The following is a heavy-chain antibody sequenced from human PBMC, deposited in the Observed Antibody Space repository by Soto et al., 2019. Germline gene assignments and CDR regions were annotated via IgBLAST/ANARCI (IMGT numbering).Heavy chain of an antibody. CDR3: ARDGSGPFGY. D-gene: IGHD2-15*01. Sequence: PGGSLRLSCAASGFTVSSNYMSWVRQAPGKGLEWVSLIHIDGNTYYTDAVKGRLTISRDYSKNTLFLQMNNLRAEDTALYYCARDGSGPFGYWGQGTQVTVSS. CDR2: IHIDGNT. V-gene: IGHV3-53*01. J-gene: IGHJ4*02. CDR1: GFTVSSNY.